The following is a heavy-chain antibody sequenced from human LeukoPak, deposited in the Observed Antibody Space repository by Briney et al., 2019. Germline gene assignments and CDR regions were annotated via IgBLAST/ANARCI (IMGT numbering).Heavy chain of an antibody. CDR2: ISAYNGNT. J-gene: IGHJ6*03. Sequence: GASVKVSCKASGYTFTSYGISWVRQAPGQGLEWMGWISAYNGNTNYAQKLQGRVTMTTDTSTSTAYMELRSLRSDDTAVYYCARAGYSSSWYYYYYYMDVWGKGTTVTISS. CDR1: GYTFTSYG. CDR3: ARAGYSSSWYYYYYYMDV. D-gene: IGHD6-13*01. V-gene: IGHV1-18*01.